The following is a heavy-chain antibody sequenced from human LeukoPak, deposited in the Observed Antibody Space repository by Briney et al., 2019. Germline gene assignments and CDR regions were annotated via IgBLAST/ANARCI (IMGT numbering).Heavy chain of an antibody. V-gene: IGHV3-23*01. CDR2: ISGSGGST. D-gene: IGHD1-26*01. CDR1: GFTFSSYA. J-gene: IGHJ3*02. Sequence: GGSLRLSCAASGFTFSSYAMSWVRQAPGKGLEWVSAISGSGGSTYYADSVKGRFTISRDNSKNTLYLQMNSLRAEDTAVYYCARDPRFQSGSYLSTAVFDIWGQGTMVTVSS. CDR3: ARDPRFQSGSYLSTAVFDI.